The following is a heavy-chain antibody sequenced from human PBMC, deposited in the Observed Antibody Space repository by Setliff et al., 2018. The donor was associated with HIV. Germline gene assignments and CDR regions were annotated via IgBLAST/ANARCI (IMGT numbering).Heavy chain of an antibody. CDR1: GGSFSGYY. V-gene: IGHV4-34*01. CDR2: INHSGST. D-gene: IGHD3-22*01. CDR3: ARGWGWNDDESSGRPQYAFDI. Sequence: PSETLSLTCAVYGGSFSGYYWSWIRQPPGKGLEWIGEINHSGSTNYNPSLKSRVTISVDTSKNQFSLKLSSVTAADTAVYYCARGWGWNDDESSGRPQYAFDIWGQGTMVTVSS. J-gene: IGHJ3*02.